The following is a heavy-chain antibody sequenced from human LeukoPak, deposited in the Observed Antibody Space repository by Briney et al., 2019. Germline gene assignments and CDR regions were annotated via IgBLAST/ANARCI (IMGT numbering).Heavy chain of an antibody. CDR1: GFSFSKYG. CDR3: AKALDDFGVVIYYYYMDV. Sequence: GGSLRLSCAASGFSFSKYGMHWIRQAPGKGLEWVAGISYDGSNQDYVDSVKGRFTISRDNSKNTLYLQMNSLRAEDTAVYYCAKALDDFGVVIYYYYMDVWGKGTTVTVSS. D-gene: IGHD3-3*01. CDR2: ISYDGSNQ. V-gene: IGHV3-30*18. J-gene: IGHJ6*03.